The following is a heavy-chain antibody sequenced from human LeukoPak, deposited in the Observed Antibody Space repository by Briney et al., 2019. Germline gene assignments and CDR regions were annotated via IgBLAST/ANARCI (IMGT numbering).Heavy chain of an antibody. V-gene: IGHV3-21*01. D-gene: IGHD1-26*01. Sequence: GGSLRLSCEASGFTFSGYSMNWVRQAPGKGLEWVSSISSSSSYIYYADSVKGRFTISRDNAKNSLYLQMNSLRAEDTAVYYCARYSGSYEVNYYYYYGMDVWGQGTTVTVSS. CDR3: ARYSGSYEVNYYYYYGMDV. CDR2: ISSSSSYI. J-gene: IGHJ6*02. CDR1: GFTFSGYS.